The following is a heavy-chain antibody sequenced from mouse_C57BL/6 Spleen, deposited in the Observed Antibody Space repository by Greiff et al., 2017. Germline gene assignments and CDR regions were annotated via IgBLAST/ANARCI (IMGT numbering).Heavy chain of an antibody. J-gene: IGHJ4*01. Sequence: VQLKESGGGLVKPGGSLKLSCAASGFTFSDYGMHWVRQAPEKGLEWVAYISSGSSTIYYADTVKGRFTISRDNAKNTLFLQMTSLRSEDTAMYYCARGGNYGAMDYWGQGTSVTVSS. V-gene: IGHV5-17*01. CDR3: ARGGNYGAMDY. CDR1: GFTFSDYG. D-gene: IGHD2-1*01. CDR2: ISSGSSTI.